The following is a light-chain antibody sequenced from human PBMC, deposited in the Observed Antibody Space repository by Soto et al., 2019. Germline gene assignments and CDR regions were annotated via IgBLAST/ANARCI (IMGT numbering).Light chain of an antibody. CDR3: QKYNSAPQIT. J-gene: IGKJ5*01. V-gene: IGKV1-27*01. CDR1: QGISNY. Sequence: DIQMTQSPSSLSASVGDRVTITCRVSQGISNYLAWYQQKPGKVPKLLIYAASTLQSGVPSRFSGSGSGTDFTLTISSLQPEDVATYYCQKYNSAPQITFGQGTRLEIK. CDR2: AAS.